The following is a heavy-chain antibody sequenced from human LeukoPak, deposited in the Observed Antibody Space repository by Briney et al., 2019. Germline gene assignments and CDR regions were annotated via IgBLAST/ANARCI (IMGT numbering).Heavy chain of an antibody. D-gene: IGHD5-24*01. CDR2: IASSGRNT. V-gene: IGHV3-23*01. CDR3: AKDIQLSA. Sequence: PGGSLRLSCAASGFNFNDAAMTLVRQAPGKGLEWVSLIASSGRNTYYTDSVRGRFTISRDNSKKTLSLQMNSLRVEDTAIYYCAKDIQLSAWGLGTMVTVSS. CDR1: GFNFNDAA. J-gene: IGHJ3*01.